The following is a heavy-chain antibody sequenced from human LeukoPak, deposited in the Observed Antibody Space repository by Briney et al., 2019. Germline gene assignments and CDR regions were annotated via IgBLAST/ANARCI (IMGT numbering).Heavy chain of an antibody. CDR2: IYSGGDT. CDR3: AKTGGPWD. D-gene: IGHD1-14*01. V-gene: IGHV3-53*01. Sequence: GGSLRLSCAASGFTFSSYWMNWVRQAPGKGLEWVSVIYSGGDTYYTDSVKGRFTISRDHSKNTLFLQMNSLRADDTAVYYCAKTGGPWDWGQGTLVTVSS. J-gene: IGHJ4*02. CDR1: GFTFSSYW.